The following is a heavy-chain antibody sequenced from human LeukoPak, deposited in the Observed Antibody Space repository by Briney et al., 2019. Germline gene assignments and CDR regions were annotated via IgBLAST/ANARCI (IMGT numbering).Heavy chain of an antibody. Sequence: ASVKVSCKASGYKFNTHGISWARQAPGQGLEWMGWISAYNGKTDYAQKFQGRVTMTTDTSTSTAYMELRSLRSDDTAVYYCARPDYGGNRGAFDIWGQGTMVTVSS. V-gene: IGHV1-18*01. CDR3: ARPDYGGNRGAFDI. J-gene: IGHJ3*02. CDR1: GYKFNTHG. D-gene: IGHD4-23*01. CDR2: ISAYNGKT.